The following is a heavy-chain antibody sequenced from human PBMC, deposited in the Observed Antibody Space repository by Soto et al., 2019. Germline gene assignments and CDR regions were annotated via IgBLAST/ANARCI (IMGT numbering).Heavy chain of an antibody. J-gene: IGHJ4*02. CDR1: GYIFAGYW. Sequence: GESLKISRKGSGYIFAGYWITWVRQKPGKGLEWMGRIDPSDSQTYYSPSFRGHVTISVTKSITTVFLQWSSLRASDTAMYYCARQIYDSDTGPNFQYYFDSWGQGTPVTVSS. D-gene: IGHD3-22*01. V-gene: IGHV5-10-1*01. CDR2: IDPSDSQT. CDR3: ARQIYDSDTGPNFQYYFDS.